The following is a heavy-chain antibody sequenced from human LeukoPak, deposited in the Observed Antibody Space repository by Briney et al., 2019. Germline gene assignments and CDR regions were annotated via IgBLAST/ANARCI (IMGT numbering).Heavy chain of an antibody. J-gene: IGHJ3*02. CDR2: IYNSGST. V-gene: IGHV4-61*02. CDR1: GGSIGSGRYY. CDR3: ARDPNWNFGAFDT. D-gene: IGHD1-1*01. Sequence: SETLSLTCTVSGGSIGSGRYYWSWVRQSAGEGLEYIGRIYNSGSTNYNPSLKSRVTISMDTSKNQFSLKLDSVTAADTAVYYCARDPNWNFGAFDTWGPGTMVIVSS.